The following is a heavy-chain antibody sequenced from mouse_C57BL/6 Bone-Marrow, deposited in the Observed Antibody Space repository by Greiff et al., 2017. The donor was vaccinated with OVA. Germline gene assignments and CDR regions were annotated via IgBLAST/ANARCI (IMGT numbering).Heavy chain of an antibody. CDR2: ISYDGSN. CDR3: ARTYGYGSWFAY. Sequence: EVQVVESGPGLVKPSQSLSLTCSVTGYSITSGYYWNWIRQFPGNKLEWMGYISYDGSNNYNPSLKNRISITRDTSKNQFFLKLNSVTTEDTATYYCARTYGYGSWFAYWGQGTLVTVSA. D-gene: IGHD2-2*01. V-gene: IGHV3-6*01. J-gene: IGHJ3*01. CDR1: GYSITSGYY.